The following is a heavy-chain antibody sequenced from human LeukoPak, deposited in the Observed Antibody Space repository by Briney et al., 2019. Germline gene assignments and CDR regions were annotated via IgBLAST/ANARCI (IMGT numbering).Heavy chain of an antibody. CDR2: ISAYNGNT. Sequence: ASVKVSCKASGYSITRYGISWVRQAPGQGLEWMGWISAYNGNTNYAQKLQGRVTMTTDTSTSTAYMELRSLRSDDTAVYYCARAVLYYYDSSGYSGYWGQGTLVTVSS. D-gene: IGHD3-22*01. CDR3: ARAVLYYYDSSGYSGY. CDR1: GYSITRYG. V-gene: IGHV1-18*01. J-gene: IGHJ4*02.